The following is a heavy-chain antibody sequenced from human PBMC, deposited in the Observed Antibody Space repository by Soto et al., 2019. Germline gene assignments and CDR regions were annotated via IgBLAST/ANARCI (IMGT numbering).Heavy chain of an antibody. CDR2: INHSGST. CDR3: ARGEAVADQD. CDR1: GGSFSGYY. V-gene: IGHV4-34*01. J-gene: IGHJ4*02. Sequence: SETLSLTCAVYGGSFSGYYWSWIRQPPGKGLEWIGEINHSGSTNYNPSLKSRVTISVDTSKNQFSLKLSSVTAADTAVYYCARGEAVADQDWGQGTLVNVSS. D-gene: IGHD6-19*01.